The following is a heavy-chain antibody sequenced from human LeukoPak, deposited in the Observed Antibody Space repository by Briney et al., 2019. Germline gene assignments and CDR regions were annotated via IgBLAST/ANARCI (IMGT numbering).Heavy chain of an antibody. Sequence: SETLSLTCTVSGGSISSSSYYWGWIRQPPGKGLEWIGSIYYSGSTYYNPSLKSRVTISVDTSKNQFSLKLSSVTAADTAVYYCARRMRYYDSSGYRPWGQGTLVTVSS. CDR2: IYYSGST. J-gene: IGHJ1*01. CDR3: ARRMRYYDSSGYRP. CDR1: GGSISSSSYY. D-gene: IGHD3-22*01. V-gene: IGHV4-39*07.